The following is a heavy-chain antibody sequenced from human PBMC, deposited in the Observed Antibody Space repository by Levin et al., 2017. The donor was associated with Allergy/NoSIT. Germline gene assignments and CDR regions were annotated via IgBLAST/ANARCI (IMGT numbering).Heavy chain of an antibody. CDR1: GFTFSDYY. CDR3: ASLAWLERSDY. Sequence: GESLKISCAASGFTFSDYYMSWIRQAPGKGLEWVSYISSSGSTIYYADSVKGRFTISRDNAKNSLYLQMNSLRAEDTAVYYCASLAWLERSDYWGQGTLVTVSS. CDR2: ISSSGSTI. D-gene: IGHD1-1*01. J-gene: IGHJ4*02. V-gene: IGHV3-11*01.